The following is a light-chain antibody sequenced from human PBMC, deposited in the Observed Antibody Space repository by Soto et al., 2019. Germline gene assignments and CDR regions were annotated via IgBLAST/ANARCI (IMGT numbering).Light chain of an antibody. CDR3: QQSHSTPCT. V-gene: IGKV1-39*01. CDR2: AAS. Sequence: DIQMTQTPSSLSASVGDRVTITCRASQSIGTYLTWYQQKPGKAPDVLISAASSLQSGVPSRFSGSGSGTDFTLTISSLQPEDFATYYCQQSHSTPCTFGQGTKLEIK. CDR1: QSIGTY. J-gene: IGKJ2*02.